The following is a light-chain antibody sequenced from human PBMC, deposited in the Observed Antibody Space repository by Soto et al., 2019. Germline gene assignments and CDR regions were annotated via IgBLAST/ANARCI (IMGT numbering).Light chain of an antibody. V-gene: IGKV1-16*01. CDR1: HPININ. CDR2: AAT. CDR3: EQYQRYRHS. Sequence: DIHMTQSPSSLSASVGDRVTITCRASHPININLVWFQQKPGKAPKSLIYAATNLQSGVPSRFSGSGGGTDFSLTISSLKPEDVATYYCEQYQRYRHSFGGGTKLESK. J-gene: IGKJ4*01.